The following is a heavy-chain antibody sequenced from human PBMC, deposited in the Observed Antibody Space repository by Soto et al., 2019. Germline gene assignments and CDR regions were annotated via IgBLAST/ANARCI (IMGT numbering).Heavy chain of an antibody. D-gene: IGHD2-2*02. Sequence: QVQLVKSGGGVVQPGRSLRLSCAASGFTFSSYGMHWVRQAPGKGLEWVAVIWYDGRNKYYADSAKGRFTISRDNPKNTLYLQMNSLGAEDTAVYYCARDHLGEKAELLLYYFDDWGQGTLVTVSS. J-gene: IGHJ4*02. CDR3: ARDHLGEKAELLLYYFDD. CDR1: GFTFSSYG. V-gene: IGHV3-33*01. CDR2: IWYDGRNK.